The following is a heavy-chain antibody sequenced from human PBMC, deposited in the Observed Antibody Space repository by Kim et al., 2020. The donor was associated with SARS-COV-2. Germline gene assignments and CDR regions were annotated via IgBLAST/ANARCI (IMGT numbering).Heavy chain of an antibody. Sequence: SETLSLTCTVSGGSISTYYWNWIRQSPGKGLESICYIYQSGSTNYNPSLKSRVTISVDTSKNLFSLNLMSVTAADTAVYYCARERSDGFDIWGPGTLVTVSS. J-gene: IGHJ3*02. CDR2: IYQSGST. CDR1: GGSISTYY. V-gene: IGHV4-59*01. CDR3: ARERSDGFDI. D-gene: IGHD3-16*01.